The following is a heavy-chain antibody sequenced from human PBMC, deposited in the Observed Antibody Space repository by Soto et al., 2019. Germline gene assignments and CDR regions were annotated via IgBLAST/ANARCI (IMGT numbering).Heavy chain of an antibody. CDR3: ARNYDFWSGYYMGGVDAFDI. J-gene: IGHJ3*02. CDR2: IYPGDSDT. Sequence: EVQLVQSGAEVKKPGESLKISCKGSGYSFTSYWIGWVRQMPGKGLEWMGIIYPGDSDTRYSPSFQGQVTISADKSISTAYLQWSSLKASDTAMYYCARNYDFWSGYYMGGVDAFDIWGQGTMVTVSS. CDR1: GYSFTSYW. V-gene: IGHV5-51*01. D-gene: IGHD3-3*01.